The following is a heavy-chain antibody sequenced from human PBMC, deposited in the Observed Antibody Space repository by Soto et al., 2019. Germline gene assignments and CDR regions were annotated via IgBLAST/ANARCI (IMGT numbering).Heavy chain of an antibody. CDR2: ISGNGVST. CDR1: GFSFSNKA. V-gene: IGHV3-23*01. J-gene: IGHJ4*02. D-gene: IGHD2-21*01. CDR3: AKENGFQFINLGASGFDY. Sequence: EVLLLESGGGLVQPGGSLRLSCAASGFSFSNKAMSWVRQAPGKGLEWVSIISGNGVSTYYTDFLKGRFTISRDNSKNMVYLEMNSLRVEDTAVYYCAKENGFQFINLGASGFDYWGQGSLVSVSS.